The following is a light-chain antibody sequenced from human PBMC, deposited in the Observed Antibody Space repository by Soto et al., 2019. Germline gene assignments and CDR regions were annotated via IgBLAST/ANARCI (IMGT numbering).Light chain of an antibody. V-gene: IGKV3-15*01. CDR1: QSVSTN. J-gene: IGKJ2*01. Sequence: EIVMTQSPATLSVSPGERATLSCRASQSVSTNLAWYQQKPGQAPRLLIYGASTRATGIPARFSGRGSGTEFTLTISSLEPEDFAVYYCQQRSNWPPNTFGQGTKLEIK. CDR3: QQRSNWPPNT. CDR2: GAS.